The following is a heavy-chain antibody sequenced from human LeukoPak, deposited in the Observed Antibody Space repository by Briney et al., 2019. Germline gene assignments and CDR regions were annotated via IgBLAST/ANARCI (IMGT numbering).Heavy chain of an antibody. CDR1: GYTFTSYG. V-gene: IGHV1-18*01. J-gene: IGHJ6*02. Sequence: ASVKVSCTASGYTFTSYGISWVRQAPGQGLEWMGCISAYNGNTNYAQKLQGRVTMTTDTSTSTAYMELRSLRSDDTAVYYCARVKALGSWSGYYYYGMDVWGQGTTVTVSS. CDR2: ISAYNGNT. CDR3: ARVKALGSWSGYYYYGMDV. D-gene: IGHD3-3*01.